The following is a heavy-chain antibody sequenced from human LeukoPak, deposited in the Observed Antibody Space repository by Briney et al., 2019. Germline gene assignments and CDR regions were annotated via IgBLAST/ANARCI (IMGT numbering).Heavy chain of an antibody. J-gene: IGHJ4*02. D-gene: IGHD3-22*01. Sequence: GGSLRLSCSASGFTFRNFPMHWVRQAPGKGLEYVSAVSSDGGSTYYADSVRGRFTISRDNSKNTLSLQMGRLRAEDTAVYYCVKAILFGSVSYYADWGQGTLVTVSS. CDR1: GFTFRNFP. V-gene: IGHV3-64D*09. CDR2: VSSDGGST. CDR3: VKAILFGSVSYYAD.